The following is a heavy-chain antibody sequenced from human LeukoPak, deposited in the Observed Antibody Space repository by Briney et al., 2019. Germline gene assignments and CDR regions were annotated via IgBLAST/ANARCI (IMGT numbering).Heavy chain of an antibody. Sequence: GGSLRVSCAASGFTINTHYMNWVRQAPGKGLEWVACDSGDNTYYADSVTGRFTISRDNSNNTVFLQLRNVRVEDTAVYYCARRGGWGPGFGGGFEGYFDYWGQGTVVSVSS. CDR1: GFTINTHY. J-gene: IGHJ4*02. CDR2: DSGDNT. CDR3: ARRGGWGPGFGGGFEGYFDY. D-gene: IGHD3-16*01. V-gene: IGHV3-53*01.